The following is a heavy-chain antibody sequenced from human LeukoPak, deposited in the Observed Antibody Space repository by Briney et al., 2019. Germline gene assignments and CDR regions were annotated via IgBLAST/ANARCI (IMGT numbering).Heavy chain of an antibody. CDR1: GASISYSGYF. V-gene: IGHV4-39*07. J-gene: IGHJ4*02. CDR3: ARDHMAVTSFDQ. CDR2: VYYLGKN. Sequence: SETLSLTCTVSGASISYSGYFWGWIRQPPGKGLEWIGSVYYLGKNYYNPSLETRVTMSVDMSKNQCSLDLTSVTAADTAVYYCARDHMAVTSFDQWGQGTLVTVSS. D-gene: IGHD5-24*01.